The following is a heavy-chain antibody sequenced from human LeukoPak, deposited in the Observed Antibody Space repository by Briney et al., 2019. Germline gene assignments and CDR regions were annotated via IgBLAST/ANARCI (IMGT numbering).Heavy chain of an antibody. Sequence: GASVKVSCKASGYTFTSYYMHWVRQAPGQGLEWMGIINPSGGSTSYAQKFQGRVTMTRDMSTSTVYMELSSLRSEDTAVYYCARDSRMGPTIVVVAATLAFDIWGQGTMVTVSS. CDR2: INPSGGST. CDR1: GYTFTSYY. V-gene: IGHV1-46*01. J-gene: IGHJ3*02. CDR3: ARDSRMGPTIVVVAATLAFDI. D-gene: IGHD2-15*01.